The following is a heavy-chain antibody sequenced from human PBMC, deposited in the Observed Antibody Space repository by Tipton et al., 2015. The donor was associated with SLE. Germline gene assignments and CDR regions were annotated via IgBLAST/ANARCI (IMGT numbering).Heavy chain of an antibody. D-gene: IGHD3-10*01. CDR1: GGSISSHY. CDR2: INDSGST. CDR3: ARGPPMVFYYMDV. V-gene: IGHV4-59*11. Sequence: TLSLTCTVSGGSISSHYWGWIRQPPGKGLEWIGDINDSGSTNYNPSLRSRVTTSVDTSKNQLSLKLSSVTAADTAVYYCARGPPMVFYYMDVWGQGTMVTVSS. J-gene: IGHJ6*03.